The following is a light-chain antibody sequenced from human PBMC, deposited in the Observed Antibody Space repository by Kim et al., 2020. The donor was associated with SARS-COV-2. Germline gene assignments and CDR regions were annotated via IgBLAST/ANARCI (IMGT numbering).Light chain of an antibody. Sequence: GTTVTSSCTGSSGSIASNYVQWYQQRPGSAPTTVIYEDNQRPSGVPDRFSGSIDSSSNSASLTISGLKTEDEADYYCQSYDSSNVVFGGGTQLTVL. V-gene: IGLV6-57*02. CDR2: EDN. CDR1: SGSIASNY. CDR3: QSYDSSNVV. J-gene: IGLJ2*01.